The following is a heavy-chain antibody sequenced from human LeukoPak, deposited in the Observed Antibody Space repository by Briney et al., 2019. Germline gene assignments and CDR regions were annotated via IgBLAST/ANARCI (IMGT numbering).Heavy chain of an antibody. J-gene: IGHJ5*02. CDR1: GFTFSSYS. D-gene: IGHD5-18*01. CDR3: ARGARQLWLNNWFDP. Sequence: PGGSLRLSCAASGFTFSSYSMNWVRQAPGKGLEWVPTISSSSSYIYYADSVKGRFTISRDNAKNSLYLQMNSLRAEDTAVYYCARGARQLWLNNWFDPWGQGTLVTVSS. V-gene: IGHV3-21*01. CDR2: ISSSSSYI.